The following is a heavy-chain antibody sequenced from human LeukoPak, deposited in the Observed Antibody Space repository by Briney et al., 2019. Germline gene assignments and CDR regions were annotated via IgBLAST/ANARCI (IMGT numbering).Heavy chain of an antibody. D-gene: IGHD6-13*01. V-gene: IGHV1-18*01. CDR3: ARIGRPGIAAAGTSSMDY. CDR1: GYTFTSYG. Sequence: ASVKVSCKASGYTFTSYGISWVRQAPGQGLEWMGWISAYNGNTNYAQKLQGRVTTTTDTSTSTAYMELRSLRSDDTAVYYCARIGRPGIAAAGTSSMDYWGQGTLVTVSS. J-gene: IGHJ4*02. CDR2: ISAYNGNT.